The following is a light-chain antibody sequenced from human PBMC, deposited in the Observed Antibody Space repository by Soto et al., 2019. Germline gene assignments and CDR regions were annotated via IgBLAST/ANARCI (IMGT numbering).Light chain of an antibody. J-gene: IGKJ1*01. CDR2: GAS. CDR1: QSVSSSY. CDR3: QQYGSSPLVT. Sequence: EIVLTQSPGTLSLSPGERATLSCRASQSVSSSYLAWYQQKPGQAPRLLIYGASSRATGIPDRFSGSGPGTDFTLTISRLEPEDFAVYYCQQYGSSPLVTFGQGTKV. V-gene: IGKV3-20*01.